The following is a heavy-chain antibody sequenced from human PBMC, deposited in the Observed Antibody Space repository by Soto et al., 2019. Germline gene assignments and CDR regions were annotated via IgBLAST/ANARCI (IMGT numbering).Heavy chain of an antibody. V-gene: IGHV4-4*02. CDR1: GDSITGDNW. Sequence: QVQLQESGPGLVQPSGTLSLTCAVSGDSITGDNWWSWVRQPPGKVLEWIGEIHHSGATNYNPSLKSRVTISVDKSKNQFSLKLNSVTAADTAMFYCATQGFYRMGVWGRGTTVTVSS. CDR3: ATQGFYRMGV. J-gene: IGHJ6*02. CDR2: IHHSGAT.